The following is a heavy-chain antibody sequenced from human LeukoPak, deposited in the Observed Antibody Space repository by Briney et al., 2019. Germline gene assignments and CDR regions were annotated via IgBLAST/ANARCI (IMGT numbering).Heavy chain of an antibody. J-gene: IGHJ3*02. CDR1: GASVSGYY. V-gene: IGHV4-59*08. CDR3: ARQVVTADAFEI. CDR2: VYYTGTT. D-gene: IGHD2-21*02. Sequence: PSETLSLTCTVSGASVSGYYWSWIRQPPGKGLQYIGYVYYTGTTSYNPSLKGRVTISVDTSKNQFSLKLSSVTTADTAMYYCARQVVTADAFEIWGQGTMVTVSS.